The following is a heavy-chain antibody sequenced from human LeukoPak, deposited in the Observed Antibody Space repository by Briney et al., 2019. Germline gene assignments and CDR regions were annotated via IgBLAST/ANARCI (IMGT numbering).Heavy chain of an antibody. D-gene: IGHD3-22*01. CDR1: GYTFTGYY. CDR2: INPNSGGT. V-gene: IGHV1-2*02. J-gene: IGHJ4*02. Sequence: ASVKVSCTASGYTFTGYYMHWVRQAPGQGLEWMGWINPNSGGTNYAQKFQGRVTMTRDTSISTAYMELSRLRSDDTAVYYCARGYYYDSSADFDYWGQGTLVTVSS. CDR3: ARGYYYDSSADFDY.